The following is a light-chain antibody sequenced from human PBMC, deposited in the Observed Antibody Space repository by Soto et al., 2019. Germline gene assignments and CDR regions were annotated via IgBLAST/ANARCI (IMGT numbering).Light chain of an antibody. Sequence: SYELTQPPSVSVSPGQSASITCSGDKLWDKYTCWYQQKPGQSPVLVLYQDSKRPSGIPERFSGSNSGNTATLTIRGTQAMDEDYYYCQAWNSSSYVFGTGTKLTVL. CDR2: QDS. V-gene: IGLV3-1*01. CDR1: KLWDKY. J-gene: IGLJ1*01. CDR3: QAWNSSSYV.